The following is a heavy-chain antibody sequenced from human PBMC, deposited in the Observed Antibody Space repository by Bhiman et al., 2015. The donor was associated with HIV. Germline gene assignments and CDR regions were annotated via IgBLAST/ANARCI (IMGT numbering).Heavy chain of an antibody. D-gene: IGHD3-10*01. Sequence: EVQLVESGGGVVQPGGSLRLSCAASGFTFSSSWMHWVRQAPGKGLLWISRINGDGRSTNYADSVKGRFTISRDNAKKSLYLQMNSLRAEDTAVYYCARDATVTQMVRGVPRWFDPWGQGTLVTVSS. CDR3: ARDATVTQMVRGVPRWFDP. CDR2: INGDGRST. CDR1: GFTFSSSW. V-gene: IGHV3-74*01. J-gene: IGHJ5*02.